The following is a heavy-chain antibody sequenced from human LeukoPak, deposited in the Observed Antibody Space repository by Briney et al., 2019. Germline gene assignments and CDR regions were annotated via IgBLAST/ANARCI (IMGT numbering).Heavy chain of an antibody. CDR1: GFIFSSAW. V-gene: IGHV3-15*01. J-gene: IGHJ4*02. D-gene: IGHD2-2*01. CDR2: IKSKTDGGTT. CDR3: TTTPAQYCSSTSCLSQPGIDY. Sequence: AGGSLILSCAASGFIFSSAWMSRVRQAPGKGLEWVGRIKSKTDGGTTDYAAPVKGRFTISRDDSKNTLYLQMNSLKTEDTAVYYCTTTPAQYCSSTSCLSQPGIDYWGQGTLVTASS.